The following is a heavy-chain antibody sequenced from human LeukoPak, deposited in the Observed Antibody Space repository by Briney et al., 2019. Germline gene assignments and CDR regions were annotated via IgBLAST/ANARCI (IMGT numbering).Heavy chain of an antibody. CDR2: IYWDDDK. V-gene: IGHV2-5*02. CDR3: ARLYYDSGTLDY. D-gene: IGHD3-10*01. CDR1: GFSLTSSGVG. Sequence: SGPTLVKPTQTLTLTCTFSGFSLTSSGVGVGWIRQPPGKALEWLAVIYWDDDKHYSPSLKNRVTITKDTSKNQVVLTMTNMDPVDTATYFCARLYYDSGTLDYWGQGSLVTVSS. J-gene: IGHJ4*02.